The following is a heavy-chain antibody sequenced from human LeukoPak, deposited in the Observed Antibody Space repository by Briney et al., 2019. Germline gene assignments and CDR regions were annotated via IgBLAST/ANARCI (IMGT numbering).Heavy chain of an antibody. V-gene: IGHV3-7*03. CDR1: GFTLSDYY. D-gene: IGHD4-23*01. J-gene: IGHJ4*02. Sequence: GGSLRLSCAASGFTLSDYYMSWIRQAPGKGLEWVANIKEDGSEKDYVDSVKGRFTISRDNAKNSLYLQMNSLRAEDTAVYYCARGRWYLDNWGQGTLVTVSS. CDR2: IKEDGSEK. CDR3: ARGRWYLDN.